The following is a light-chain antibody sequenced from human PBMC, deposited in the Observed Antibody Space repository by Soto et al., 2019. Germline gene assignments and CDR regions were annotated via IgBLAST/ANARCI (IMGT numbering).Light chain of an antibody. V-gene: IGLV2-14*01. CDR3: CSYTTSSTYV. CDR2: DVN. J-gene: IGLJ1*01. Sequence: ALTQPASVSGSPGQSITISCTGTSSDVGGYNYVSWYQQHPGKAPKLMIFDVNNRPSGVSNRFSGSKSGNTASLTISGLQAEDEADYYCCSYTTSSTYVFGTGTKLTVL. CDR1: SSDVGGYNY.